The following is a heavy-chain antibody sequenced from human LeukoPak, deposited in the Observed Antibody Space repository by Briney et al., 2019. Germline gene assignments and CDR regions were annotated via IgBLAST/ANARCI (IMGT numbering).Heavy chain of an antibody. D-gene: IGHD1-14*01. V-gene: IGHV4-34*01. CDR2: INHSGST. Sequence: SETLSLTRAVYGGSFSGYYWSWIRQPPGKGLEWIGEINHSGSTNYNPSLKSRVTISVDTSKNQFSLKLSSVTAADTAVYYCARGRSSRNRPRLDYWGQGTLVTVSS. J-gene: IGHJ4*02. CDR1: GGSFSGYY. CDR3: ARGRSSRNRPRLDY.